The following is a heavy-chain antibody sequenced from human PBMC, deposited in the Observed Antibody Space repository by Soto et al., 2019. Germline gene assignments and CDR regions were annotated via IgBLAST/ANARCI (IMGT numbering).Heavy chain of an antibody. Sequence: QVQLVQSGAEVKKPGASVRVSCKASGYTFTDYDMHWVRQAPGQGLEWMAGINPNTGHTKYDQKFQGRVTVTRDTSNRILYMELSSLPSDDTAIYYCARKSLYGSGSSFDFWGQGTLVTVSS. V-gene: IGHV1-2*02. D-gene: IGHD3-10*01. CDR2: INPNTGHT. CDR3: ARKSLYGSGSSFDF. CDR1: GYTFTDYD. J-gene: IGHJ5*01.